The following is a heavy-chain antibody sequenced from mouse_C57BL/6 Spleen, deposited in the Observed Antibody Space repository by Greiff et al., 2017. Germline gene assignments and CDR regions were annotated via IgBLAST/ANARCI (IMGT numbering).Heavy chain of an antibody. CDR2: INYDGSST. V-gene: IGHV5-16*01. D-gene: IGHD2-4*01. CDR1: GFTFSDYY. J-gene: IGHJ4*01. CDR3: ARVIYYDYDGYAMDY. Sequence: DVQLVESEGGLVQPGSSMKLSCTASGFTFSDYYMAWVRQVPEKGLEWVANINYDGSSTYYLDSLKSRFIISRDNAKNILYLQMSSLKSEDTATYYCARVIYYDYDGYAMDYWGQGTSVTVSS.